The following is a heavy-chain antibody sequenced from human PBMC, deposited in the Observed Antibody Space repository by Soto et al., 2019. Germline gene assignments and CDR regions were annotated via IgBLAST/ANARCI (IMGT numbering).Heavy chain of an antibody. CDR2: IRNKVNSYTT. CDR1: GFIFSDHS. CDR3: ARHIPYHGKDV. J-gene: IGHJ6*02. V-gene: IGHV3-72*01. D-gene: IGHD2-21*01. Sequence: EVQLVESGGGLVQPGGSLSLSCVASGFIFSDHSMDWVRRAPGKGLEWVGRIRNKVNSYTTEYATSVKGRFKISRDDSKNSVYLQMNSLKTEDTAVYYCARHIPYHGKDVWGQGTTVTVSS.